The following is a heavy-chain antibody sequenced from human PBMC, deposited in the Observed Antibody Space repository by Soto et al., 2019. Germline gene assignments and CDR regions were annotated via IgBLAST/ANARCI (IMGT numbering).Heavy chain of an antibody. V-gene: IGHV3-48*02. CDR1: GFTFSSYA. J-gene: IGHJ5*02. CDR3: ARDAIGDGTNWFYP. Sequence: EVRLVESGGGLAQPGGSLRLSCAASGFTFSSYAMNWVRQSPGKGLEWVSYISMSGTTMFYADSVKGRFTISRDKAKKALFLQINSWRDEDTAMYYCARDAIGDGTNWFYPWGRGTLVTVSS. CDR2: ISMSGTTM.